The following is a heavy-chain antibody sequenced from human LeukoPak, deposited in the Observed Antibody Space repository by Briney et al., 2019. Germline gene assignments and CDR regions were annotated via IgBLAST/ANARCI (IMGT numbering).Heavy chain of an antibody. D-gene: IGHD2-15*01. CDR1: GGSISSGGYY. V-gene: IGHV4-31*03. J-gene: IGHJ4*02. Sequence: SETLSLTCTVSGGSISSGGYYWSWIRQHPGKGLEWLGYIYYSGSTYYNPSLKSRVTISVDTSKNQFSLKLSSVTAADTAVYYCAKEGGRASAGFDYWGQGTLVTVSS. CDR3: AKEGGRASAGFDY. CDR2: IYYSGST.